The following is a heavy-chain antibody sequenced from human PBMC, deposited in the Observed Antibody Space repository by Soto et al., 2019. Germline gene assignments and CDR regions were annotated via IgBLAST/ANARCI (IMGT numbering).Heavy chain of an antibody. Sequence: QVQLVQSGGEVKQPGASVKVSCKATGYTFINSAIAWVRQAPGQGLEWMGWISPYNGNTNYAQSVQGRVTITTDTSTSTAYMEIRSLRFDDTAVYYCVRDQSSGVFDYWGQGTLVTVST. CDR1: GYTFINSA. J-gene: IGHJ4*02. V-gene: IGHV1-18*04. CDR2: ISPYNGNT. CDR3: VRDQSSGVFDY. D-gene: IGHD3-22*01.